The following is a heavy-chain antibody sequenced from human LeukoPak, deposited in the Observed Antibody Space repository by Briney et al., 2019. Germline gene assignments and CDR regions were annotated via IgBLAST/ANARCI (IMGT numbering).Heavy chain of an antibody. V-gene: IGHV4-34*01. CDR1: GGSFSGYY. D-gene: IGHD6-13*01. CDR3: ARGIAAAGTVWFDP. CDR2: INHSGSA. Sequence: SETLSLTCAVYGGSFSGYYWSWIRQPPGKGLEWIGEINHSGSANYNPSLKSRVTISVDTSKNQFSLKLSSVTAADTAVYYCARGIAAAGTVWFDPWGQGTLVTVSS. J-gene: IGHJ5*02.